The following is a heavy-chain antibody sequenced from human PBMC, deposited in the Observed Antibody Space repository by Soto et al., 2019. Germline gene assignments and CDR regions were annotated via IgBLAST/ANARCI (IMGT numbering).Heavy chain of an antibody. V-gene: IGHV4-30-4*01. CDR3: AGAPLGIVATIWPPDFDY. CDR1: GGSISSGDYY. CDR2: IYYSGST. D-gene: IGHD5-12*01. J-gene: IGHJ4*02. Sequence: PSETLSLTCTVSGGSISSGDYYWSWIRQPPGKGLEWIGYIYYSGSTYYNPSLKSRVTISVDTSKNQFSLKLSSVTAADTAVYYCAGAPLGIVATIWPPDFDYWGQGTLVTVSS.